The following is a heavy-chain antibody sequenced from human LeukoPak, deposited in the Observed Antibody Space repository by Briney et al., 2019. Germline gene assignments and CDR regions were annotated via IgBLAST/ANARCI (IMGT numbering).Heavy chain of an antibody. CDR2: INHSGGT. CDR1: GGSFSGYY. CDR3: ARKGNGYSSGWLRPYWFDP. D-gene: IGHD6-19*01. J-gene: IGHJ5*02. V-gene: IGHV4-34*01. Sequence: PSETLSLTCAVYGGSFSGYYWSWIRQPPGKGLEWIGEINHSGGTNYNPSLKSRLTISVDTSKNQFSLKLSSVTAADTAVYYCARKGNGYSSGWLRPYWFDPWGQGTLVTVSS.